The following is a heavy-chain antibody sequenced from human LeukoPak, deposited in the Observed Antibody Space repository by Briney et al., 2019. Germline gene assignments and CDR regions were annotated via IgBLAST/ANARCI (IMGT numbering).Heavy chain of an antibody. D-gene: IGHD3-10*01. V-gene: IGHV1-69*01. Sequence: SVKVSCKASGGTFSSYAISWVRQAPGQGLEWMGGLIPIFGTANYAQKFQGRVTITADESTSTAYMELSSLSSEDTAVYYCARALFPGSMVRGVITEFHYWGQGTLVTVSS. J-gene: IGHJ4*02. CDR1: GGTFSSYA. CDR3: ARALFPGSMVRGVITEFHY. CDR2: LIPIFGTA.